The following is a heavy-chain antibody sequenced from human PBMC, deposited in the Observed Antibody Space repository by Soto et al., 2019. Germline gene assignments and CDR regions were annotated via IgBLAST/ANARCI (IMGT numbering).Heavy chain of an antibody. Sequence: SETLSLTCTVFGASVSSGTYYWSWIRQAPGKGLEWVGHIYYTGSTNYNPSLNNRVTISVDTSKNHFSLQLTSVTAADTAVYYCAKVRSGWTRAEYFQHWGQGTLVTVSS. CDR2: IYYTGST. D-gene: IGHD6-19*01. CDR3: AKVRSGWTRAEYFQH. CDR1: GASVSSGTYY. V-gene: IGHV4-61*03. J-gene: IGHJ1*01.